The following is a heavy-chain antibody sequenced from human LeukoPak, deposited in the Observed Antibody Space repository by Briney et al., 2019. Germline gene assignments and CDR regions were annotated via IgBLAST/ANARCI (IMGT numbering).Heavy chain of an antibody. J-gene: IGHJ6*03. CDR1: GFTFSSYG. CDR2: IRYDGSNK. CDR3: ARDPYSGTYGDTYYYYMDV. Sequence: GGSLRLSCAASGFTFSSYGMHWVRQAPGKGLEWVAFIRYDGSNKYYADSVKGRFTISRDNSKNTLYLQMNSLRPDDTAVYYCARDPYSGTYGDTYYYYMDVWGKGTTVTISS. V-gene: IGHV3-30*02. D-gene: IGHD1-26*01.